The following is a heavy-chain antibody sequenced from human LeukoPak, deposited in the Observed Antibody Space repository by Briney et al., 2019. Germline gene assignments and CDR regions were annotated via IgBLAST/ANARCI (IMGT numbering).Heavy chain of an antibody. V-gene: IGHV3-21*01. D-gene: IGHD3-22*01. Sequence: GGSLRLSCAASGYTFSSYSMNWVRQAPGKGLEWVSFISSGSSYIYYADSVKGRFTISGDNAKKSLYLQINSLRAEDTAVYFCARSFYDSSGYPNFDYWGQGTLVTVSS. CDR1: GYTFSSYS. CDR3: ARSFYDSSGYPNFDY. J-gene: IGHJ4*02. CDR2: ISSGSSYI.